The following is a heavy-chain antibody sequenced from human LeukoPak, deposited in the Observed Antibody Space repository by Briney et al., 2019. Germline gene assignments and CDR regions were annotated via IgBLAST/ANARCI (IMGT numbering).Heavy chain of an antibody. CDR1: GGSISSGSYY. CDR2: IYTSGST. V-gene: IGHV4-61*02. J-gene: IGHJ3*02. D-gene: IGHD3-22*01. CDR3: ARAGLRPYYYDSSGYYPDAFDI. Sequence: PSETLSLTCTVSGGSISSGSYYWSWIRQPAGKGLEWIGRIYTSGSTNYNPSLKSRVTISVDTSKNQFSLKLSSVTAADTAVYYCARAGLRPYYYDSSGYYPDAFDIWGQGTMVTVSS.